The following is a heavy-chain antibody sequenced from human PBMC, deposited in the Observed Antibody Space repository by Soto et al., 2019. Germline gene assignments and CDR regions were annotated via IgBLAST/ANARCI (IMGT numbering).Heavy chain of an antibody. CDR1: GYTFTSYD. CDR2: INPSGGST. J-gene: IGHJ6*02. D-gene: IGHD6-19*01. Sequence: ASVKVSCKASGYTFTSYDINWVRQATGQGLEWMGIINPSGGSTSYAQKFQGRVTMTRDTSTSTVYMELSSLRSEDTAVYYCARGRKAGGMDVWGQGTTVTVSS. V-gene: IGHV1-46*01. CDR3: ARGRKAGGMDV.